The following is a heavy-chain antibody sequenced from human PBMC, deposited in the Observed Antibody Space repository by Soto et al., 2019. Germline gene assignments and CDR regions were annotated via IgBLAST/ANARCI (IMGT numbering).Heavy chain of an antibody. V-gene: IGHV3-33*01. J-gene: IGHJ4*02. CDR2: IWYDGSNK. Sequence: PGGSLRLSCAASGFTFSSYGMHWVRQAPGKGLEWVAVIWYDGSNKYYADSVKGRFTISRDNSKNTLYLQMNSLRAEDTAVYYCARDRTTDNSGLFDYWGQGTLVTVSS. D-gene: IGHD3-22*01. CDR1: GFTFSSYG. CDR3: ARDRTTDNSGLFDY.